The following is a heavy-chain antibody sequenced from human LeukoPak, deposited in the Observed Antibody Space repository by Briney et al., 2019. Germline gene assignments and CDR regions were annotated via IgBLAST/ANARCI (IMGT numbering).Heavy chain of an antibody. J-gene: IGHJ4*02. Sequence: SETLSLTCTVSGDSITSGSYYWGWIRQTPGKRLEWIGNIYSDGDTSSNPSLKSRITMSVDTSKNQFSLRLNSVTAADTAVYYCARQIAVAGKAGFDYWGQGTLVTVSS. D-gene: IGHD6-19*01. CDR2: IYSDGDT. CDR1: GDSITSGSYY. CDR3: ARQIAVAGKAGFDY. V-gene: IGHV4-39*07.